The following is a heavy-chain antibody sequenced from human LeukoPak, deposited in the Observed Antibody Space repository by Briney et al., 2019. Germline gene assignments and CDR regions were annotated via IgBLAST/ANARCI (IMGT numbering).Heavy chain of an antibody. CDR3: ARDSGIRTVDY. V-gene: IGHV3-7*01. CDR1: GFTFSSYW. J-gene: IGHJ4*02. CDR2: IKVDGSEE. D-gene: IGHD3-10*01. Sequence: PGGSPRLSCAASGFTFSSYWMSWVRQTPEKGLEWVANIKVDGSEEYYVDSVKGRFTVSRDNAKNSLYLQMNSLRAEDTAVYYCARDSGIRTVDYWGQGTLVIVSS.